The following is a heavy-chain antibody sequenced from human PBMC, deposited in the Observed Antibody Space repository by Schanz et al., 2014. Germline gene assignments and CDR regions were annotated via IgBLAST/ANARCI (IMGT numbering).Heavy chain of an antibody. CDR2: MYINSGST. CDR1: GFTFSDYY. CDR3: ARAPPLVRGIAGWFGP. J-gene: IGHJ5*02. Sequence: QVLLVESGGGLVKPGGSLTLSCAASGFTFSDYYMSWVRQAPGKGLEWISSMYINSGSTQYADSVKGRFIISRDSSKNPLFLKMKSLRAEDTDVYYCARAPPLVRGIAGWFGPWGQGSLVTVSS. D-gene: IGHD3-10*01. V-gene: IGHV3-11*05.